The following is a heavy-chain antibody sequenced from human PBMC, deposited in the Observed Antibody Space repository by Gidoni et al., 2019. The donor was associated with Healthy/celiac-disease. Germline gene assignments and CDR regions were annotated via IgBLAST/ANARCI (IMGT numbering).Heavy chain of an antibody. J-gene: IGHJ3*02. CDR1: GFTFSRYS. CDR3: ARENPYYGSGSYYNGGAAFDI. V-gene: IGHV3-21*01. Sequence: EVQLVESGGGLVTPGGSLRLSCAASGFTFSRYSMNWVRQAPGKGLEWVSSISSSSSYIYYADAVKGRFTIARDNAKNSLYLQMNSLRAEDTAVYYCARENPYYGSGSYYNGGAAFDIWGQGTMVTVSS. CDR2: ISSSSSYI. D-gene: IGHD3-10*01.